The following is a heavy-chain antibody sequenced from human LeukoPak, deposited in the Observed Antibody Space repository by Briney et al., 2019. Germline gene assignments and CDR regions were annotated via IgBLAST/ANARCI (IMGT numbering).Heavy chain of an antibody. V-gene: IGHV4-59*01. CDR2: IYYSGST. CDR3: ARSSSGYSNWFDP. CDR1: GGSFSGYY. D-gene: IGHD3-22*01. Sequence: IPSETLSLTCAVYGGSFSGYYWSWIRQPPGKGLEWIGYIYYSGSTNYNPSLKSRVTISVDTSKNQFSLKLSSVTAADTAVYYCARSSSGYSNWFDPWGQGTLVTVSS. J-gene: IGHJ5*02.